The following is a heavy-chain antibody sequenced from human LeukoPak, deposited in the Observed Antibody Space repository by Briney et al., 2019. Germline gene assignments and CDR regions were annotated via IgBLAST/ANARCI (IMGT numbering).Heavy chain of an antibody. CDR2: INTDGSST. Sequence: GGSLRLSCAASGFTFTSYWMHWVRQAPGKGLVWVSRINTDGSSTTYADSVKGRFTISRDNAKNKLNLQMNSLRAEDTAVYYCARVEVVGATQGAYDAFDIWGQGTMVTVSS. D-gene: IGHD1-26*01. J-gene: IGHJ3*02. CDR3: ARVEVVGATQGAYDAFDI. V-gene: IGHV3-74*01. CDR1: GFTFTSYW.